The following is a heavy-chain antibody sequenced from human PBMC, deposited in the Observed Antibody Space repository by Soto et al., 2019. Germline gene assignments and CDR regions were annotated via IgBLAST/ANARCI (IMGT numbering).Heavy chain of an antibody. D-gene: IGHD3-22*01. J-gene: IGHJ3*02. V-gene: IGHV3-21*01. CDR2: MSSRSDYI. CDR1: WFTFSTYS. Sequence: GSLRLSCVGSWFTFSTYSMNWVRQAPGKGLEWVSSMSSRSDYIFHADSVKGRFTISRDNAKNSLYLQMNSLRAEDTAVYYCARRYSYDTETSDAFDIWGQGTLVTVSS. CDR3: ARRYSYDTETSDAFDI.